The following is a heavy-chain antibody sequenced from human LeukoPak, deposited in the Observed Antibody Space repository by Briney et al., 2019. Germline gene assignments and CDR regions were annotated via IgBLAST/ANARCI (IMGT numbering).Heavy chain of an antibody. CDR3: ARARITMIVGGFDY. CDR2: IYYSGST. Sequence: SETLSLTCTVSGGSISSGGYCWSWIRQHPGKGLEWIGYIYYSGSTYYNPSLKSRVTILVDTSKNQFSLKLSSVTAADTAVYYCARARITMIVGGFDYWGQGTLVTVSS. CDR1: GGSISSGGYC. D-gene: IGHD3-22*01. J-gene: IGHJ4*02. V-gene: IGHV4-31*03.